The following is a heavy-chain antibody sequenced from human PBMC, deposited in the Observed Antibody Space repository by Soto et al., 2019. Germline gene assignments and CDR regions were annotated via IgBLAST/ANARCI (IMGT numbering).Heavy chain of an antibody. J-gene: IGHJ6*03. D-gene: IGHD2-2*01. V-gene: IGHV4-34*01. CDR2: INHSGST. CDR1: GGSFSGYY. Sequence: PSETLSLTCAVYGGSFSGYYWIWIRQPPGKGLEWIGEINHSGSTNYNPSLKSRVTISVDTSKNQFSLKLSSVTAADTAVYYCASLGYCSSTSCSPSREYYYYYMDVWVKGTTVTVSS. CDR3: ASLGYCSSTSCSPSREYYYYYMDV.